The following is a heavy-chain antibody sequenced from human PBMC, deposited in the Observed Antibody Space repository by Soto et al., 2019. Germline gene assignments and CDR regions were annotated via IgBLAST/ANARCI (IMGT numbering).Heavy chain of an antibody. J-gene: IGHJ1*01. D-gene: IGHD5-18*01. V-gene: IGHV3-30-3*01. CDR3: ARDYSYQPEYFQH. CDR2: ISYDGSNK. CDR1: GFTFSSYA. Sequence: GGSLRLSCAASGFTFSSYAMHRVRKAPGKGLEWVAVISYDGSNKYYADSVKGRFTISRDNSKNTLYLQMNSLRAEDTAVYYCARDYSYQPEYFQHWGQGTLVTVSS.